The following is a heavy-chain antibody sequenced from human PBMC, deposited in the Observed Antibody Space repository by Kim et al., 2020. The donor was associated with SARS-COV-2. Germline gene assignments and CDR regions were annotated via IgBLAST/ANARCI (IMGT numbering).Heavy chain of an antibody. J-gene: IGHJ4*02. D-gene: IGHD3-9*01. CDR3: AKDVLRYFDWFAFDY. Sequence: GAGKGRFTISRDKSKNTLYLQMNSLRAEDTAVYYCAKDVLRYFDWFAFDYWGQGTLVTVSS. V-gene: IGHV3-33*03.